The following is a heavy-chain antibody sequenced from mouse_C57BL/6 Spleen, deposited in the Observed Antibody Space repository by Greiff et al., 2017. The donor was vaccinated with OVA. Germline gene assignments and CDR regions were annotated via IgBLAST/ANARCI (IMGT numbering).Heavy chain of an antibody. Sequence: EVKVVESGGGLVKPGGSLKLSCAASGFTFSDYGMHWVRQAPEKGLEWVAYISSGSSTIYYADTVKGRFTISRDNAKNTLCLQMTRLRSEDTAMYYCARQGDPAMDYWGQGTSVTVSS. CDR2: ISSGSSTI. D-gene: IGHD2-13*01. V-gene: IGHV5-17*01. CDR1: GFTFSDYG. J-gene: IGHJ4*01. CDR3: ARQGDPAMDY.